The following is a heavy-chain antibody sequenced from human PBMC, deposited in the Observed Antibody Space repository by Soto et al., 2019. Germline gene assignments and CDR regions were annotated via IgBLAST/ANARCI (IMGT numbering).Heavy chain of an antibody. V-gene: IGHV3-11*01. CDR3: ARDSVVVVAATSFHWFDP. CDR1: GFTFSDYY. CDR2: ISSSGSTI. Sequence: GGSLRLSCAASGFTFSDYYMSWIRQAPGKGLEWVSYISSSGSTIYYADSVKGRSTISRDNAKNSLYLQMNSLRAEDTAVYYCARDSVVVVAATSFHWFDPWGQGTLVTVSS. D-gene: IGHD2-15*01. J-gene: IGHJ5*02.